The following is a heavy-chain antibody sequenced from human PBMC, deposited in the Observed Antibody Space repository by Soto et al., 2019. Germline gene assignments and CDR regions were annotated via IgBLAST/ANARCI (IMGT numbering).Heavy chain of an antibody. CDR3: VRDWSTFWGMDV. CDR2: IWFDGSDK. J-gene: IGHJ6*02. V-gene: IGHV3-33*01. CDR1: GCTLSNEG. Sequence: GGALSRTGSGCGCTLSNEGMHWVSQAPGKGLEWVALIWFDGSDKYYADSVKGRFGISRDNAKDSLFLQMNNLRAEDTAVYYCVRDWSTFWGMDVWGQGTTVTVSS.